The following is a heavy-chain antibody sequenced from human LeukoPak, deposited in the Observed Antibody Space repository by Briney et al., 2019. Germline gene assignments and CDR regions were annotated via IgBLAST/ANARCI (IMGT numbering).Heavy chain of an antibody. CDR3: ARHGGDWSLDF. CDR2: IYYNESP. D-gene: IGHD3/OR15-3a*01. V-gene: IGHV4-59*08. Sequence: PSETLTHTRTVSGGSISTNYWGWIRLSPGKGLEWIGYIYYNESPNYNPSLKRRVNISINTSKNQSSLKLTSVTAAVTPVYYCARHGGDWSLDFWGRGSLVTVSS. J-gene: IGHJ4*02. CDR1: GGSISTNY.